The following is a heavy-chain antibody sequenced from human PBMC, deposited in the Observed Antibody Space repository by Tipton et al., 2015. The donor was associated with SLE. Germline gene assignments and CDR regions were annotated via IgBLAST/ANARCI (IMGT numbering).Heavy chain of an antibody. D-gene: IGHD3-22*01. J-gene: IGHJ6*02. V-gene: IGHV1-8*01. CDR3: ARGSVIGTSPFGMVV. CDR1: GYTFTTYD. CDR2: INPNRGNT. Sequence: QVQLVQSGAEVKKPGASVKVSCKASGYTFTTYDVNWVRQATGQGLEWMGWINPNRGNTGCAQRFQGRVTMTRNTSISTAYMEVSGLTTEDTAVYYCARGSVIGTSPFGMVVWGQGTPFTVSS.